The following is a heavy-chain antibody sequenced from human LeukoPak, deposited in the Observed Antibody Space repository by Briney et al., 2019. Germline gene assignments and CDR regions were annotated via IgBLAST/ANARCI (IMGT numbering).Heavy chain of an antibody. CDR3: AKDYSNYRASYFDY. Sequence: GGSLRLSCAASGFTFSSYGMHWVRQAPGKGLEWVAVIWYDGSNKYYADSVKGRFTISRDNSKNTLYLQMNSLRAEDTAVYYCAKDYSNYRASYFDYWGQGTLVTVSS. J-gene: IGHJ4*02. CDR1: GFTFSSYG. D-gene: IGHD4-11*01. CDR2: IWYDGSNK. V-gene: IGHV3-33*06.